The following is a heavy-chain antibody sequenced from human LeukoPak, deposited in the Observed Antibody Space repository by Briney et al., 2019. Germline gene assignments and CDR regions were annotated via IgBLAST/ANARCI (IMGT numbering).Heavy chain of an antibody. J-gene: IGHJ4*02. D-gene: IGHD2-2*01. CDR2: IYYSGST. CDR3: ARGGRYCSGTSCYRLFDY. CDR1: GGSISSGDYY. V-gene: IGHV4-31*03. Sequence: SQTLSLTCTVSGGSISSGDYYWSWIRQHPGKGLEWIGYIYYSGSTYYNPSLKSRVTISVDTSKNQFSLKLSSVTAADTAVYYCARGGRYCSGTSCYRLFDYGGQGTLVTVSS.